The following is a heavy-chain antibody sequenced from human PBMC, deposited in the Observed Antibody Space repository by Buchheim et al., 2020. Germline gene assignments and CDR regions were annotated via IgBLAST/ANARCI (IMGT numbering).Heavy chain of an antibody. D-gene: IGHD3-3*02. J-gene: IGHJ4*02. CDR1: GYSFISFA. Sequence: QVQLVQSGAEVRKPGASVKISCKASGYSFISFAIHWVRQAPGQGLEWMGWVNAGNGNTGYSQNFQGRVSITADKTPRPAYMELKSLTSEDTAVYYCARTFPFDYWGQGTL. V-gene: IGHV1-3*01. CDR2: VNAGNGNT. CDR3: ARTFPFDY.